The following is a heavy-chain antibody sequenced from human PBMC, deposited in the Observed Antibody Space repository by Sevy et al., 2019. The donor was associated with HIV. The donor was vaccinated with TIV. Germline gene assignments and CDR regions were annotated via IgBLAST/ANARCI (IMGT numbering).Heavy chain of an antibody. CDR2: FDTEDGET. CDR3: ATNTDYGDSDY. V-gene: IGHV1-24*01. J-gene: IGHJ4*02. CDR1: GYTLTELS. Sequence: ASVKVSCKVSGYTLTELSMHWVRQAPGKGLEWMGSFDTEDGETLYAQKFQGRVTMTEDTPTDTAYMELSSLSSEDTAVYYCATNTDYGDSDYWGQGTLVTVSS. D-gene: IGHD4-17*01.